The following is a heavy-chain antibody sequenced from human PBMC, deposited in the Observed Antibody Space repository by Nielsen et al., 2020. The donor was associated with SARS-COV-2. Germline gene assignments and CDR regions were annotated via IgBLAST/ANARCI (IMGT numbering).Heavy chain of an antibody. CDR1: GFSFSSYG. Sequence: ESLKISCTASGFSFSSYGMNWVRQAPGKGLEWVSYISKSYTPIDYADSVKGRFTISRDNARNSLYLQMNGLRAEDTAVYYCVRKDTSMGFYYYGMDVWGRGTTVTVSS. CDR2: ISKSYTPI. CDR3: VRKDTSMGFYYYGMDV. V-gene: IGHV3-48*01. D-gene: IGHD5-18*01. J-gene: IGHJ6*02.